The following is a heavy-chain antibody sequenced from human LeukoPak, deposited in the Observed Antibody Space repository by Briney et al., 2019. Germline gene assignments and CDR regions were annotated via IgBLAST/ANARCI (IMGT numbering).Heavy chain of an antibody. J-gene: IGHJ4*02. CDR2: ISWNSGSI. V-gene: IGHV3-9*01. Sequence: GGSLRLPCAASGFTFDDYAMHWVRQAPGKGLEWVSGISWNSGSIGYADSVKGRFTISRDNAKNSLYLQMNSLRAEDTAVYYCAKDHRWNPGYWGQGTLVTVSS. CDR3: AKDHRWNPGY. CDR1: GFTFDDYA. D-gene: IGHD1-1*01.